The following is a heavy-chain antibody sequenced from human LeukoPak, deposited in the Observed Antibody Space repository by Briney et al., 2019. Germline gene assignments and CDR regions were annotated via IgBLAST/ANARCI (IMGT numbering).Heavy chain of an antibody. CDR2: ISGSGVAT. CDR3: AKDWGYSSSQGYYFDY. V-gene: IGHV3-23*01. J-gene: IGHJ4*01. Sequence: GGSLRLSCAAFGFTFSSYAVSWVRQAPGKGLEWVSSISGSGVATYSADSVKGRFTISRDNSKNTLYLQMNSLRAEDTAVYYCAKDWGYSSSQGYYFDYWGQGTLVTVSS. D-gene: IGHD6-13*01. CDR1: GFTFSSYA.